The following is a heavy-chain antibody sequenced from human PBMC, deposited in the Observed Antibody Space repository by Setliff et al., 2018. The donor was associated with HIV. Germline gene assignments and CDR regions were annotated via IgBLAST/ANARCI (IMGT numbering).Heavy chain of an antibody. CDR3: ARHDGTYCGGDCYLLGYFDL. V-gene: IGHV4-38-2*01. CDR2: IYHSGSI. CDR1: AYSISSGYY. Sequence: SETLSLTCAVSAYSISSGYYWGWIRQPPGKGLEWIGSIYHSGSIYYNPSLQGRVTISVDTSKNQFSLKLSSVTAADTAVYYCARHDGTYCGGDCYLLGYFDLWGRGTLVTVS. D-gene: IGHD2-21*02. J-gene: IGHJ2*01.